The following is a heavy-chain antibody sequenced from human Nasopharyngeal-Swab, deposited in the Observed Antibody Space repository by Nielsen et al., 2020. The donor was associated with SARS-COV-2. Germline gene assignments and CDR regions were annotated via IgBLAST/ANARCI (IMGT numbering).Heavy chain of an antibody. CDR2: IYYSGST. CDR3: ARVGVLRYFDNWFDP. Sequence: SETLSLTCTVSGGSISSYYWSWIRQPPGKGLEWIGYIYYSGSTNYNPSLKSRVTISADTSKNQFSLKLSSVTATDTAVYYCARVGVLRYFDNWFDPWGQGTLVTVSS. CDR1: GGSISSYY. J-gene: IGHJ5*02. D-gene: IGHD3-9*01. V-gene: IGHV4-59*01.